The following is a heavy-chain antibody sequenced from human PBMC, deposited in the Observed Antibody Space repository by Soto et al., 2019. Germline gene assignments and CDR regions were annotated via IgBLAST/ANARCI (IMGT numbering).Heavy chain of an antibody. V-gene: IGHV3-33*01. CDR2: IWYDGSNK. Sequence: QVQLVESGGGVVQPGRSLRLSCAASGFTFSSYGMHWVRQAPGKGLEWVAVIWYDGSNKYYADSVKGRFTISRDNSKNTLYLQMNSLRAEDTAVYYCARGLVQGGSYYYYSGMDVWGQGTPVTVSS. J-gene: IGHJ6*02. CDR1: GFTFSSYG. D-gene: IGHD1-26*01. CDR3: ARGLVQGGSYYYYSGMDV.